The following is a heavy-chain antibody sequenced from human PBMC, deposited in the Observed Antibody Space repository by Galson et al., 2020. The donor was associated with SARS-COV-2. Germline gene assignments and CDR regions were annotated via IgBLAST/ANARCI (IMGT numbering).Heavy chain of an antibody. Sequence: ASVKVSCKASGYTFTSYGISWVRQAPGRGLEWMGWISAYNGNTNYAQKLQGRVTMTTDTSTSTAYMELRSLRSDDTAVYYCARQYYDFWSGSPDYYGMDVWGQGTTVTVSS. CDR3: ARQYYDFWSGSPDYYGMDV. D-gene: IGHD3-3*01. CDR2: ISAYNGNT. V-gene: IGHV1-18*01. CDR1: GYTFTSYG. J-gene: IGHJ6*02.